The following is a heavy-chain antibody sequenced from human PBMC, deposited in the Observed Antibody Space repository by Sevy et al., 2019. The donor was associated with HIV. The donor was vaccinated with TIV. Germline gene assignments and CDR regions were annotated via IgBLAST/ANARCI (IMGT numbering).Heavy chain of an antibody. CDR3: ARHYIYDYDSSGSLTGAFDI. J-gene: IGHJ3*02. CDR2: IYPGDSDT. Sequence: GEALKISCKGSGYSFTSYWIGWVRQMPGKGLEWMGIIYPGDSDTRYSPSFQGQVTRSADRSISTAYIQWSSLKAPDTAMYYCARHYIYDYDSSGSLTGAFDIWGQGTMVTVSS. CDR1: GYSFTSYW. V-gene: IGHV5-51*01. D-gene: IGHD3-22*01.